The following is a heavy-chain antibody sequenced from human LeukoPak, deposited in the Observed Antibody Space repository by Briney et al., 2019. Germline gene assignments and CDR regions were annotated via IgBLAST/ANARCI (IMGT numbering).Heavy chain of an antibody. Sequence: GGSLRLSCAASGFTFSSYAMHWVHQAPGKGLEWVAVISYDGSNKYYADSVKGRFTISRDNSKNTLYLQMNSLRAEDTAVYYCARESEGNAFDIWGQGTMVTVSS. CDR2: ISYDGSNK. J-gene: IGHJ3*02. CDR3: ARESEGNAFDI. V-gene: IGHV3-30-3*01. CDR1: GFTFSSYA.